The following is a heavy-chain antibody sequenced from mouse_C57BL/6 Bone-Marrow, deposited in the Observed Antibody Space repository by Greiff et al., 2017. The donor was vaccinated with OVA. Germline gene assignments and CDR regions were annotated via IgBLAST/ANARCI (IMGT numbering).Heavy chain of an antibody. Sequence: VKLVESGAELVRPGASVTLSCKASGYTFTDYEMHWVKQTPVHGLEWIGAIDPETGGTAYNQKFKGKAILTADKSSSTAYMELRSLTSEDSAVYYCTTFGVNYYAMDYWGQGTSVTVSS. CDR2: IDPETGGT. CDR1: GYTFTDYE. J-gene: IGHJ4*01. CDR3: TTFGVNYYAMDY. V-gene: IGHV1-15*01. D-gene: IGHD2-2*01.